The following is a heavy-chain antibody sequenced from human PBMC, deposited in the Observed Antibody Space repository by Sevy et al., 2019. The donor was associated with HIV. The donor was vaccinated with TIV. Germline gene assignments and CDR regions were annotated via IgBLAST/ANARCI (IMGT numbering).Heavy chain of an antibody. CDR2: ISYSGSST. Sequence: ASVKVSCAASGFTFNNYAMSWVRQAPGKGLEWVSVISYSGSSTYYADSVKGQFTISRDNSKNTLYLQMNSLRAEDTAVYYCAKDRVSGSYYAGDFDYWGQGTLVTVSS. J-gene: IGHJ4*02. D-gene: IGHD1-26*01. CDR3: AKDRVSGSYYAGDFDY. V-gene: IGHV3-23*01. CDR1: GFTFNNYA.